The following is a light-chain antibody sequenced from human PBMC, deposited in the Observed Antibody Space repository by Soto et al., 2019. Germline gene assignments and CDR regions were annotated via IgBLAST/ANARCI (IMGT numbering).Light chain of an antibody. J-gene: IGKJ1*01. CDR2: KAS. CDR1: QSISSW. Sequence: DIQMTQSPSTLSASVGDRVTITCRASQSISSWLAWYQQRPGKAPKLLSYKASNLESGVPSRFSGSGSGTELTLTISSLHPDDFATDYCQQYYTYPWTFGPGTKVEIK. CDR3: QQYYTYPWT. V-gene: IGKV1-5*03.